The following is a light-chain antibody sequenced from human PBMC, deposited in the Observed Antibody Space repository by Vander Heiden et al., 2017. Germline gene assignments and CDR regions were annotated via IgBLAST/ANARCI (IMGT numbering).Light chain of an antibody. CDR1: QDVSDS. Sequence: DIHMTQSPSSLSASVGDRVTITCRASQDVSDSLAWFQQRPGKAPKPLIYLASSLQSGVPSKFSGTGSGTEFTLTIRDLQPEDSATYYCHQYKYYPFIFGPGTKVEIK. CDR2: LAS. CDR3: HQYKYYPFI. J-gene: IGKJ3*01. V-gene: IGKV1-16*02.